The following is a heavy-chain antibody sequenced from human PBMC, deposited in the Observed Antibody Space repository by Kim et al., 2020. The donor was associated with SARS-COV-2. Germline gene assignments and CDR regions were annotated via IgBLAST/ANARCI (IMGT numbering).Heavy chain of an antibody. Sequence: SETLSLTCAVSGGSVSSDSSYWSWIRQPPGKGLEWIGYINYIGSTNYNPSLKSRVTISVDTSKNQFSLKVSSVTAADTAVYYCVRINLQCGFDYWGHG. V-gene: IGHV4-61*01. J-gene: IGHJ4*01. CDR3: VRINLQCGFDY. CDR1: GGSVSSDSSY. CDR2: INYIGST. D-gene: IGHD6-19*01.